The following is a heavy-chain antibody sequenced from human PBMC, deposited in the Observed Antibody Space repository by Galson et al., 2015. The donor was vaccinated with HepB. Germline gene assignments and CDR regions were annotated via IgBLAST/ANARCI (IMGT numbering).Heavy chain of an antibody. CDR1: GYTFTSYD. J-gene: IGHJ4*02. CDR3: ARGVLAAAGTLIRY. D-gene: IGHD6-13*01. Sequence: SVKVSCKASGYTFTSYDINWVRQATGQGLEWMGWMNPNSGNTGYAQKFQGRVTMTRNTSISTAYMELSSLRSEDTAVYYCARGVLAAAGTLIRYWGQGTLVTVSS. CDR2: MNPNSGNT. V-gene: IGHV1-8*01.